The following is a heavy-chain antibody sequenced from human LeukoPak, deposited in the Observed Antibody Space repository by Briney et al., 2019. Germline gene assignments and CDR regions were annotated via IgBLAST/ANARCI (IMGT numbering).Heavy chain of an antibody. J-gene: IGHJ4*02. CDR2: IYYSGST. CDR1: GGSISSYY. CDR3: ARDKMGGGAEF. Sequence: RSQTLSLTCTASGGSISSYYWSWIRQPPGKGLEWIGYIYYSGSTNYNPSLKSRVTISVDTSKNQFSLKLSSVTAADTAVYYCARDKMGGGAEFWGQGTLVTVSS. V-gene: IGHV4-59*01. D-gene: IGHD2-21*01.